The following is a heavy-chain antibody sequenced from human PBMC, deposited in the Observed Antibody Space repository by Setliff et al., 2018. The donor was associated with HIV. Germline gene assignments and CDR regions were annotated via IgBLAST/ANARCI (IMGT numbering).Heavy chain of an antibody. CDR1: GGSFSGYF. J-gene: IGHJ4*02. V-gene: IGHV4-34*01. D-gene: IGHD4-4*01. Sequence: SETLSLTCAVYGGSFSGYFWSWIRQSPGKGPEWIGEINHSGSTNYNSTLKSRVTISVDTSKNQFSLRLSSVTAADTAVYYCARWKGNGYSFGCFVDYWGQGTLVTSPQ. CDR3: ARWKGNGYSFGCFVDY. CDR2: INHSGST.